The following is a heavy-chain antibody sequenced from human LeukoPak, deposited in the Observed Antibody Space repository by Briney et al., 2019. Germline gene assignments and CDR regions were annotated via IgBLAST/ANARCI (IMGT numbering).Heavy chain of an antibody. J-gene: IGHJ4*02. CDR3: ARVQWELRGVGSYFEY. D-gene: IGHD1-26*01. CDR2: IKQDGSEK. CDR1: GFTFSTYW. V-gene: IGHV3-7*01. Sequence: GGSLRLSCVVSGFTFSTYWMSWVRQAPGKELEWVANIKQDGSEKYYVDPVKGRFTMSRDNAKNSLYLQMNSLRAEDTAVSYCARVQWELRGVGSYFEYWGQGALVTVSS.